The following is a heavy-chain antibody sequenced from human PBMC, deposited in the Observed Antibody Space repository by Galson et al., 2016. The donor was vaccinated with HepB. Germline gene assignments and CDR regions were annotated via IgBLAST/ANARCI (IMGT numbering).Heavy chain of an antibody. CDR2: FSGKGDST. J-gene: IGHJ6*04. V-gene: IGHV3-23*01. CDR1: GFTFSNFA. Sequence: SLRLSCAASGFTFSNFAMTWVRQAPGKGLEWISGFSGKGDSTYYADSVKGRFTVSRDNSKNTLHLHMNSLRVDDTAGYYCASLGSGSFRWYFYGMEVWGKGTTVTAPS. D-gene: IGHD3-10*01. CDR3: ASLGSGSFRWYFYGMEV.